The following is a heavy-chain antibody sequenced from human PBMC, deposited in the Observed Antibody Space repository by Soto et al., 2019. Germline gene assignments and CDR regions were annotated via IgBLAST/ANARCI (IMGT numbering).Heavy chain of an antibody. V-gene: IGHV3-23*01. CDR2: INGGGGTT. D-gene: IGHD3-9*01. J-gene: IGHJ4*02. CDR3: EKDRHPDGIWTFDY. Sequence: GGSLRLSCAASGFSFSGYTMNWARQAQGKGLEWISGINGGGGTTYYADSVKGRFTISRDDSKNILYLQMNSPRAEDTAISYCEKDRHPDGIWTFDYWGRGTLVNVSS. CDR1: GFSFSGYT.